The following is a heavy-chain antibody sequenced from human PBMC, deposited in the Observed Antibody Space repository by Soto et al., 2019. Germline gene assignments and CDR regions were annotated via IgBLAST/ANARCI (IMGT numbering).Heavy chain of an antibody. V-gene: IGHV1-18*04. J-gene: IGHJ4*02. Sequence: GASVKVSCKASGYTFTSYGISWVRQAPGQGLEWMGWISAYNGNTNYAQKLQGSVTMTTNTSTSTAYMELRSLRSDDTAVYYCARVASYGDYLTYWGQGTLVTVSS. D-gene: IGHD4-17*01. CDR3: ARVASYGDYLTY. CDR2: ISAYNGNT. CDR1: GYTFTSYG.